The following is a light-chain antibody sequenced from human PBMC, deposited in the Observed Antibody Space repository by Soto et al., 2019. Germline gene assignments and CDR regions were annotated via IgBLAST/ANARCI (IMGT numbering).Light chain of an antibody. Sequence: DIQMTQSPSSLSASVGDRVTITCRASQSISSYLNWYQQKPWKAPKLLIYAGSSLQSGVPSRFSGSGSGTDFTLTISSLQPEDFATYYCQQRYSTPWAFGQGTKVHIK. CDR3: QQRYSTPWA. J-gene: IGKJ1*01. CDR1: QSISSY. CDR2: AGS. V-gene: IGKV1-39*01.